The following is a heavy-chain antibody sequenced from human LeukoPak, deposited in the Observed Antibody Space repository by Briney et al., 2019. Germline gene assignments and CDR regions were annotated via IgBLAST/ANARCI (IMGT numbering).Heavy chain of an antibody. D-gene: IGHD6-6*01. CDR3: ARSGSYADSSSSGDYYYGMDV. Sequence: SETLSLTCTVSGGSISSYYWSWIRQPPGKGLEWIGYIYYSGSTYYNPSLKSRVTISVDTSKNQFSLKLSSVTAADTAVYYCARSGSYADSSSSGDYYYGMDVWGQGTTATVSS. J-gene: IGHJ6*02. V-gene: IGHV4-59*12. CDR1: GGSISSYY. CDR2: IYYSGST.